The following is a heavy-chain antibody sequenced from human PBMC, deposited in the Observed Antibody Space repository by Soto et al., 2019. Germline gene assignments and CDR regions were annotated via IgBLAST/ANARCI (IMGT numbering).Heavy chain of an antibody. V-gene: IGHV4-4*02. CDR2: VYHTGDT. CDR3: AREIVTAGGNNYFDP. Sequence: SETLSLTCGVSGGTVASSHWRSWVRQSPGRGLEWIGNVYHTGDTNFNPSLQSRVTFSVDKSNNQFSLRLTSVTAADTAVYFCAREIVTAGGNNYFDPWGPGTLVTVSS. J-gene: IGHJ5*02. D-gene: IGHD2-21*02. CDR1: GGTVASSHW.